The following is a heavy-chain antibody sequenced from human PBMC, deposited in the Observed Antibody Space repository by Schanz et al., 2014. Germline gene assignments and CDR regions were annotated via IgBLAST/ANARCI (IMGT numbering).Heavy chain of an antibody. V-gene: IGHV3-7*01. CDR2: IKQDGSEK. J-gene: IGHJ6*02. CDR1: GFTLSTYW. CDR3: ARDDYGMDV. Sequence: EVQVVESGGGLVQPGGSLRLSCAASGFTLSTYWMTWVRQAPGKGLEWVANIKQDGSEKYYVDSVKGRFTISRDNAKNSLYLQMNSLRAEDTAVYYCARDDYGMDVWGQGTTVTVSS.